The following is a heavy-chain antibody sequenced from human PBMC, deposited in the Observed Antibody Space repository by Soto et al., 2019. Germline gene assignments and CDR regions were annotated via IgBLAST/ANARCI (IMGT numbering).Heavy chain of an antibody. CDR1: DAPFISPYP. Sequence: SLTRMVHDAPFISPYPRGGFSYFPGKGLEWIGSISHSGTTSYSPSLTSRVSISVDTSKNQFSLKLSSVTAADTAVYYCARAPIPYDYVWGSYANEYGLDVWVQATTVS. V-gene: IGHV4-38-2*02. J-gene: IGHJ6*02. CDR3: ARAPIPYDYVWGSYANEYGLDV. CDR2: ISHSGTT. D-gene: IGHD3-16*01.